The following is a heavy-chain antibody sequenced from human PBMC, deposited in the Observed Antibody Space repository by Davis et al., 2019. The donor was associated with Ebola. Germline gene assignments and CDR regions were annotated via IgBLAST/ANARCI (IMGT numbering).Heavy chain of an antibody. CDR3: AREGTAFDY. D-gene: IGHD1-1*01. J-gene: IGHJ4*02. CDR1: GGSFSGYY. V-gene: IGHV4-34*01. CDR2: INHSGGA. Sequence: SETLSLTCAVSGGSFSGYYWSWIRQPPGKGLEWIGEINHSGGANYNPSLKSRVTISGDTSKNQFSLKLSSVTAADTAVYYCAREGTAFDYWGQGTLVTVSS.